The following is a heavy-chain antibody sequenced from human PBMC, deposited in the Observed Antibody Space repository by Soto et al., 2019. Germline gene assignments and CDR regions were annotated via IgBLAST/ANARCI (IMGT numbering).Heavy chain of an antibody. CDR1: GGTFSSYA. J-gene: IGHJ3*02. Sequence: SVKISCKASGGTFSSYAISWVRQAPGQGLEWMGGIIPIFGTANYAQKFQGRVTITADESTSTAYMELSSLRSEDTAVYYCASQYYYDSSGYAFDAFDIWGQGTMVTVSS. D-gene: IGHD3-22*01. CDR2: IIPIFGTA. V-gene: IGHV1-69*13. CDR3: ASQYYYDSSGYAFDAFDI.